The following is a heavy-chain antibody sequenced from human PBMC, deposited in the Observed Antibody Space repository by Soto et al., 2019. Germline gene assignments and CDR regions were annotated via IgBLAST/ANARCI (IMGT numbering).Heavy chain of an antibody. CDR2: ISSSGGST. V-gene: IGHV3-23*01. Sequence: GGSMRLSCAASGFNFITYAMSWVRKATGKGLEWVSSISSSGGSTYYADSVRGRFAISRDNSKNTLFLQMDTLRAEDTAVYYCARDGSSGWYDSYFDPWGQGTLVTVSS. D-gene: IGHD6-19*01. CDR3: ARDGSSGWYDSYFDP. J-gene: IGHJ5*02. CDR1: GFNFITYA.